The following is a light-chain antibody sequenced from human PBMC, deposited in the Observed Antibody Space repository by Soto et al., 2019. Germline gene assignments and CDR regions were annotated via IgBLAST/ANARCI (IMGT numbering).Light chain of an antibody. CDR3: QQYHIYSGT. Sequence: DIPMTQSPSTLSASVGERVPIXCRASQTIDSWLAWYQQRPGKPPNLLIYKASTLASGVPSRFSGSGSGTEFTLTINSLQPDDFATYYCQQYHIYSGTFGQGTKVDIK. CDR2: KAS. V-gene: IGKV1-5*03. J-gene: IGKJ1*01. CDR1: QTIDSW.